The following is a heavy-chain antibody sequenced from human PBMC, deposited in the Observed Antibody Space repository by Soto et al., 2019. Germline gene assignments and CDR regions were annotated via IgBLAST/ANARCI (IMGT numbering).Heavy chain of an antibody. CDR2: ISAYNGNT. CDR1: GYTFTSYG. J-gene: IGHJ6*02. V-gene: IGHV1-18*01. CDR3: ASILELPYYYYGIDV. Sequence: ASVKVSCKASGYTFTSYGISWVRQAPGQGLEWMGWISAYNGNTNYAQKLRGRVTMTTDTSTSTAYMERSRLRSDDTAVYYWASILELPYYYYGIDVWGQGTTVTVSS. D-gene: IGHD1-7*01.